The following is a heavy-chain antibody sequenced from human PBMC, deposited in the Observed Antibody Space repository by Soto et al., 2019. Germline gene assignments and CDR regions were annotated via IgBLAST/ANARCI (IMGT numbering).Heavy chain of an antibody. V-gene: IGHV4-59*01. CDR1: GGSISSYY. CDR2: IYYSGST. D-gene: IGHD3-16*01. J-gene: IGHJ4*02. CDR3: ARSWGYYFDY. Sequence: QVQLQESGPGLVKPSETLSLTCTVSGGSISSYYWSWIRQPPGKGLEWIGYIYYSGSTNYNPSLKSRVTISVDTSKNQFSLKLSSVTAAGTAVYYCARSWGYYFDYWGQGTLVTVSS.